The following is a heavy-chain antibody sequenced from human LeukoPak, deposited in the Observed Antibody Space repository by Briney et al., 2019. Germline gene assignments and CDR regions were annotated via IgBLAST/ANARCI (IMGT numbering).Heavy chain of an antibody. CDR3: ARDYDSSGYYRNWFDP. CDR1: GGTFSSYA. J-gene: IGHJ5*02. Sequence: GASVKVSCKASGGTFSSYAISWVRQAPGQGLEWMGRIIPILGIANYAQKFQGRVTITADKSTSTAYMELSSQRSEDTAVYYCARDYDSSGYYRNWFDPWGQGTLVSVSS. D-gene: IGHD3-22*01. V-gene: IGHV1-69*04. CDR2: IIPILGIA.